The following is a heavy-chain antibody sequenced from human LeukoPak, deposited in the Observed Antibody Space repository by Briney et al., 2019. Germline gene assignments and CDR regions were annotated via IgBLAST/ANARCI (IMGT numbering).Heavy chain of an antibody. V-gene: IGHV4-61*02. CDR1: GGSISSGGYC. CDR3: AREWKQLGEGGNYFDY. Sequence: SQTLSLTCTVSGGSISSGGYCWSWIRQPPGKGVEWIGRIYTRRSHNYNASRKSRVTISVDTSKNQFSLKLSSVTAADTAVYYCAREWKQLGEGGNYFDYWGQGTLVTVSS. D-gene: IGHD6-6*01. J-gene: IGHJ4*02. CDR2: IYTRRSH.